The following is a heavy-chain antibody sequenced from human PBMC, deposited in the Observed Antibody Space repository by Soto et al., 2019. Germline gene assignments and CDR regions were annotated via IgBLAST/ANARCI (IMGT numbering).Heavy chain of an antibody. D-gene: IGHD4-17*01. CDR1: GFTFSDYY. V-gene: IGHV3-11*06. CDR2: ISSSSGYT. J-gene: IGHJ4*02. CDR3: AKEYGRLDS. Sequence: QVQLVESGGGLVKPGGSLRLSCAASGFTFSDYYMSWIRQAPGKGLEWVSYISSSSGYTNYADSVKGRFTISRDNAKNSLYLQMNGLRAEDSAVYYCAKEYGRLDSWGQGTLVTVSS.